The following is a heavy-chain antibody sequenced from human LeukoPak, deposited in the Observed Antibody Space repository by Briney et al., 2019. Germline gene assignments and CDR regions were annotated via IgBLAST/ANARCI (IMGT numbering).Heavy chain of an antibody. D-gene: IGHD5-24*01. J-gene: IGHJ4*02. CDR3: TRGRDGYKSDDY. Sequence: GGSLRLSCAASGFTFSGSAMHWVRQASGKGLEWVGRIRSKANSYATAYAASVKGRFTISRDDSKNTAYLQMNSPKTEDTAVYYCTRGRDGYKSDDYWGQGTLVTVSS. CDR1: GFTFSGSA. CDR2: IRSKANSYAT. V-gene: IGHV3-73*01.